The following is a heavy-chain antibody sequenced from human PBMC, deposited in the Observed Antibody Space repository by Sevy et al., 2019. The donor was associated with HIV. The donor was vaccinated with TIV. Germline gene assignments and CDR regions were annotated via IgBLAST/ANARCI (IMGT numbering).Heavy chain of an antibody. CDR1: GYTFTSYY. Sequence: ASVKVSCKASGYTFTSYYMHWVRQAPGQGLEWMGIINPSGGSTSYAQKFQGRVTMTRDTSTSTVYMELGSLRSEDTAVYYCARAVWGYSGYDHPFDYWGQGTLVTVSS. CDR3: ARAVWGYSGYDHPFDY. J-gene: IGHJ4*02. D-gene: IGHD5-12*01. V-gene: IGHV1-46*01. CDR2: INPSGGST.